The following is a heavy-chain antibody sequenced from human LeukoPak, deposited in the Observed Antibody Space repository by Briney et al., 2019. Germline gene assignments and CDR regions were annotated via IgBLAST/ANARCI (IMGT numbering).Heavy chain of an antibody. J-gene: IGHJ4*02. CDR2: IIPIFGTA. CDR3: ATQSARYYYGSGSIY. Sequence: SVKVSCKASGGTFSSYAISWVRQAPGQGLEWMGGIIPIFGTANYAQKFQGRVTITADESTSTAYMELSSLRSEDTAVYYCATQSARYYYGSGSIYWGQGTLVTVSS. D-gene: IGHD3-10*01. V-gene: IGHV1-69*13. CDR1: GGTFSSYA.